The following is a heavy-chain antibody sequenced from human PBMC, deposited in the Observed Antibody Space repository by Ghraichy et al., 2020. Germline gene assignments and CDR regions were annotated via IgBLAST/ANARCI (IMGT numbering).Heavy chain of an antibody. J-gene: IGHJ5*02. V-gene: IGHV3-23*01. CDR3: AKDLLVAGYNWLDP. CDR1: GFTFRSYA. Sequence: LSLTCAASGFTFRSYAMIWVRQAPGKGLEWVSTISGGGDNTHYADSVKGRFTISRDNSKNTLYLQMNGLRAEDTAVYYCAKDLLVAGYNWLDPWGQGTLVTVSS. CDR2: ISGGGDNT. D-gene: IGHD6-19*01.